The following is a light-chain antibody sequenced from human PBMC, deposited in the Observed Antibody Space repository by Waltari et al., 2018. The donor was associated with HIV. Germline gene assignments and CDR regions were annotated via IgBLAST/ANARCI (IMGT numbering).Light chain of an antibody. CDR2: EVT. J-gene: IGLJ2*01. CDR1: SSDVGRYDL. CDR3: CSYAGPHPLV. Sequence: QSALPQPASVSGSPGQSITMSCTGTSSDVGRYDLVSWYQHFPGKAPKLIIFEVTQRPSGISTRFSGSKSGSTASLTISGLQAEDEADYFCCSYAGPHPLVFGGGTKLTVL. V-gene: IGLV2-23*02.